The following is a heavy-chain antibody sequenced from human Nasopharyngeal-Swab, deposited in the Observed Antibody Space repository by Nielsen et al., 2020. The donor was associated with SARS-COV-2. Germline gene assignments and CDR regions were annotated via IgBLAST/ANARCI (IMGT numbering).Heavy chain of an antibody. CDR3: ARDYSGH. CDR1: GYTFTSYG. D-gene: IGHD2-21*01. J-gene: IGHJ4*02. CDR2: ISAYNGDT. V-gene: IGHV1-18*04. Sequence: ASVKVSCKASGYTFTSYGISWVRQAPGEGLEWMGWISAYNGDTNYAQKFQGRVTMTTDTSTSTVYMELRNLRSDDTAVYYCARDYSGHWGQGTLVIVSS.